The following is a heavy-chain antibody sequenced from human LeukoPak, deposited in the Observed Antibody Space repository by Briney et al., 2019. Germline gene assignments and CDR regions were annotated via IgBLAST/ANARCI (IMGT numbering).Heavy chain of an antibody. Sequence: SETLSLTCAVSGYSISSGYYWGWIRQPPGKGLEWIGSIYYSGSTYYNPSLKSRVTISVDTSKNQFSLKLSSVTAADTAVYYCATVVPAAPFDYWGQGTLVTVSS. J-gene: IGHJ4*02. CDR3: ATVVPAAPFDY. V-gene: IGHV4-38-2*01. D-gene: IGHD2-2*01. CDR1: GYSISSGYY. CDR2: IYYSGST.